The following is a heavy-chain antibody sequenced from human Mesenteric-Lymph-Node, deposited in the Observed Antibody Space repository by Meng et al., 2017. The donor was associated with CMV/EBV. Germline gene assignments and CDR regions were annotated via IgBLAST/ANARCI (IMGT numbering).Heavy chain of an antibody. CDR2: IYYSGNT. J-gene: IGHJ5*02. D-gene: IGHD3-10*01. Sequence: GSISSGDYYWSWIRQPPGKGLEWIGYIYYSGNTYYNPSLKSRVTISVDTSNNQFSLKLSSVTAADTAVYYCARDTMVRGVMGSWFDPWDQGTLVTVSS. CDR1: GSISSGDYY. CDR3: ARDTMVRGVMGSWFDP. V-gene: IGHV4-30-4*08.